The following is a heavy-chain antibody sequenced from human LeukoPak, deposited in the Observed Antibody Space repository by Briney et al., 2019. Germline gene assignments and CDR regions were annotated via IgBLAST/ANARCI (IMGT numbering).Heavy chain of an antibody. J-gene: IGHJ4*02. Sequence: ASVKVSCKASGYTFTSYDINWVRQAPGQGLEWMGWINPNSGGTNYAQKFQGRVAMTRDTSISTAYMELSRLRSDDTAVYYCARGQQLTMIVVVISRIFDYWGQGTLVTVSS. V-gene: IGHV1-2*02. D-gene: IGHD3-22*01. CDR3: ARGQQLTMIVVVISRIFDY. CDR2: INPNSGGT. CDR1: GYTFTSYD.